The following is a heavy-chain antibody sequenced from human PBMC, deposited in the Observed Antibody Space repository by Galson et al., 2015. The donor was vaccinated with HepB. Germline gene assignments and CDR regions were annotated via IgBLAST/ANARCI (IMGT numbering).Heavy chain of an antibody. V-gene: IGHV1-3*01. Sequence: SVKVSCKASEYTFKTYPLHWVRQAPGQRLEWLGWINGANGNTKYSEKLQGGVTITRDTSASTAYMELSSLQSEDTAVYYCARDREPWVGYYYAMDVWGQGTTVIVSS. CDR3: ARDREPWVGYYYAMDV. J-gene: IGHJ6*02. CDR1: EYTFKTYP. CDR2: INGANGNT. D-gene: IGHD1-26*01.